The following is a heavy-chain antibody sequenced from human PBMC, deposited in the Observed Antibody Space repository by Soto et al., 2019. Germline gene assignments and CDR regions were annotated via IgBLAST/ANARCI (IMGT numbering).Heavy chain of an antibody. D-gene: IGHD3-10*01. CDR3: ARYSPYYGSGSYAFVN. CDR1: GGSISSYY. Sequence: SETLSLTCTVSGGSISSYYWSWIRQPPGKGLEWIGYIYYSGSTNYNPSLKSRVTISVDTSKNQFSLKLSSVTAADTAVYYCARYSPYYGSGSYAFVNWGQGTLVTVSS. V-gene: IGHV4-59*01. CDR2: IYYSGST. J-gene: IGHJ4*02.